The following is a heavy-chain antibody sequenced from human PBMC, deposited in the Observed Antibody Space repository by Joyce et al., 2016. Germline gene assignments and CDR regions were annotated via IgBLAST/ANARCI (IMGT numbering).Heavy chain of an antibody. CDR2: ISATSYYI. CDR3: ARGGISYYYAMDV. Sequence: QLVESGGGVVKAGGSLSLSCEASGSTFSSSSMRWFRQAPGKGLEGVAAISATSYYIFHAETVRGRFTVSRDNAKKTLYLQMNSLRAEDSAVFYCARGGISYYYAMDVWGQGTTVTVSS. CDR1: GSTFSSSS. J-gene: IGHJ6*02. V-gene: IGHV3-21*01. D-gene: IGHD3-16*01.